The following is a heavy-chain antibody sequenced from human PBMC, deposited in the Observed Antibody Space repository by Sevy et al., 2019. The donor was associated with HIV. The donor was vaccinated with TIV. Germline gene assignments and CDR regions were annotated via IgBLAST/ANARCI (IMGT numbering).Heavy chain of an antibody. CDR2: ISAYNGNT. J-gene: IGHJ5*02. CDR1: GYTFTSYG. D-gene: IGHD3-10*01. Sequence: ASVKVSCKASGYTFTSYGISWVRQAPGQGLEWMGWISAYNGNTNYAQKLQGRVTMTTDTSTSTAYMELRSLRSDDTAVYYCARDFGSGSYYPHNWFDPWGQGTLVIVSS. CDR3: ARDFGSGSYYPHNWFDP. V-gene: IGHV1-18*01.